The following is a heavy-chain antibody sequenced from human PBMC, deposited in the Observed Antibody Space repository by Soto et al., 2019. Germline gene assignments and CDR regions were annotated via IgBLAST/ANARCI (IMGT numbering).Heavy chain of an antibody. CDR1: GCTCSSYG. V-gene: IGHV3-33*01. CDR3: ARDMYYDFWSGYRNYGMDV. Sequence: WGSLRLSWAAAGCTCSSYGRHWVRQAPGKGLEWVAVIWYDGSNKYYADSVKGRFTISRDNSKNTLYLQMNSLRAEDTAVYYCARDMYYDFWSGYRNYGMDVWGQGTTVTVSS. J-gene: IGHJ6*02. CDR2: IWYDGSNK. D-gene: IGHD3-3*01.